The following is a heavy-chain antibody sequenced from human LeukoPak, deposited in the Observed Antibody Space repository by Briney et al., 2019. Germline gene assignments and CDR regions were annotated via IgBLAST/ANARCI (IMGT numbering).Heavy chain of an antibody. V-gene: IGHV3-48*03. CDR2: ISSSGSTI. CDR1: GFTFSSYE. CDR3: ARGSYSAAIDY. Sequence: GGSLRLSCAASGFTFSSYEMNWVRQAPGKGLEWVSYISSSGSTIYYADSVKGRLTISRDNAKNSLYLQMNSLRAEDTAVYYCARGSYSAAIDYWGQGTLVTVSS. D-gene: IGHD3-10*01. J-gene: IGHJ4*02.